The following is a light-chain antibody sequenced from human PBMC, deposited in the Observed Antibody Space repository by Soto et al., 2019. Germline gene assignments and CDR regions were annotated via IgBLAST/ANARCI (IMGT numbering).Light chain of an antibody. V-gene: IGLV1-44*01. Sequence: QSVLTQSPSASGTPGQRVTISCSGSSSNIGSNTVNWYQQLPGTAPKLLIYSNNQRPSGVPDRFSGSKSGTSASLAISGLQSEDEADYYCAAWDDSLNGVEFGGGTKVTVL. CDR1: SSNIGSNT. CDR2: SNN. CDR3: AAWDDSLNGVE. J-gene: IGLJ2*01.